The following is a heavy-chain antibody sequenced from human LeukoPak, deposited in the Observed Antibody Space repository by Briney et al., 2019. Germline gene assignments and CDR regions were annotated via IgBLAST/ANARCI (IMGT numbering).Heavy chain of an antibody. V-gene: IGHV4-39*07. CDR1: GGSISSGDYY. CDR2: IYYSGST. D-gene: IGHD1-14*01. J-gene: IGHJ5*02. Sequence: SETLSLTCTVSGGSISSGDYYWSWIRQPPGKGLEWIGSIYYSGSTYYNPSLKSRVTISVDTSKNQFSLKLSSVTAADTAVYYCARCRGTPENWFDPWGQGTLVTVSS. CDR3: ARCRGTPENWFDP.